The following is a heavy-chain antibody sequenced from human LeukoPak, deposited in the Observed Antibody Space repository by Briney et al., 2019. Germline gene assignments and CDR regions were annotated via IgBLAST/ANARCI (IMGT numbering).Heavy chain of an antibody. CDR3: AAFTYYNILTGYKAGSADY. CDR1: GFTFSRFE. V-gene: IGHV3-30*02. D-gene: IGHD3-9*01. CDR2: IRYDGRNK. J-gene: IGHJ4*02. Sequence: GGSLRLSCVVSGFTFSRFEMNWVRQAPGKVLEWVTFIRYDGRNKYYADSVKGRFTISRDNSKNTLYLQMNSLRAEDTAVYYCAAFTYYNILTGYKAGSADYWGQGTLVTVSS.